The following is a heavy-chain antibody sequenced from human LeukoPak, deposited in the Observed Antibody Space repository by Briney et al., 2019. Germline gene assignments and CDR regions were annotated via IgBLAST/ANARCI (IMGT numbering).Heavy chain of an antibody. Sequence: GGSLRLSCAASAFSLSAYNMNWVRQAPGKGLEWVSYISSSSSTIYYADSVKGRFTISRDNAKNSLYLQMNSLRAEDTAVYYCARVDAGIAAAGWLDYWGQGTLVTVSS. D-gene: IGHD6-13*01. V-gene: IGHV3-48*01. CDR1: AFSLSAYN. CDR2: ISSSSSTI. CDR3: ARVDAGIAAAGWLDY. J-gene: IGHJ4*02.